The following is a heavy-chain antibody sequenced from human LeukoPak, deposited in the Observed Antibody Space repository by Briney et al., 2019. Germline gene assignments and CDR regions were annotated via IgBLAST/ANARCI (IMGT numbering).Heavy chain of an antibody. J-gene: IGHJ4*02. CDR2: IIPILGIA. CDR3: ARGSYYDSSGYHD. D-gene: IGHD3-22*01. V-gene: IGHV1-69*04. Sequence: SVKVSCKASGGTFSSYAISWVRQAPGQGLEWMGRIIPILGIANYAQKFQGRVTITADKSTSTAYMELSSLRSEDTAVYYCARGSYYDSSGYHDRGQGTLVTVSS. CDR1: GGTFSSYA.